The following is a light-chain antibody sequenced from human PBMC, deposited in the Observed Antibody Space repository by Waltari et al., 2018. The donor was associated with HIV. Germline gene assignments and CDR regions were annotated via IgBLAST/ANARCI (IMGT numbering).Light chain of an antibody. Sequence: QSVLTQPPSASGTPGQRITISCSGSSSDIGSNTVNWFQQLPGTAPKLLIYRNNQRPSGVPDRVSGSKSGTSASLAISGLQSEDEADYCCAAWDDSLNGYVFGAGTKVTVL. CDR2: RNN. V-gene: IGLV1-44*01. J-gene: IGLJ1*01. CDR3: AAWDDSLNGYV. CDR1: SSDIGSNT.